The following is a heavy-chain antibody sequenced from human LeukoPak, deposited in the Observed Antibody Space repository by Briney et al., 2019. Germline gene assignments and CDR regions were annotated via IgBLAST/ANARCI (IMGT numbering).Heavy chain of an antibody. J-gene: IGHJ1*01. D-gene: IGHD6-19*01. V-gene: IGHV4-61*01. Sequence: SETLSLTCTVSGGSVSSGSYYWSWIRQPPGKGLEWIGYIYYSGSTNYNPSLKSRVTISVDTSKNQFSLKLSSVTAADTAVYYCARAGGWYGGECFQHWGQGTLVTVSS. CDR1: GGSVSSGSYY. CDR3: ARAGGWYGGECFQH. CDR2: IYYSGST.